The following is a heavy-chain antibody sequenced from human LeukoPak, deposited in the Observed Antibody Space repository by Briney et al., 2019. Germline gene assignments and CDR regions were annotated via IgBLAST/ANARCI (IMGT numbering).Heavy chain of an antibody. CDR2: ISYDGSNK. D-gene: IGHD2-15*01. J-gene: IGHJ6*03. CDR1: GFTFSSYA. V-gene: IGHV3-30-3*01. Sequence: GGSLRLSCAASGFTFSSYAMHWVRQAPGKGLEWVAVISYDGSNKYYADSVKGRFTISRDNSKNTLYLQMNSLRAEDTAVYYCARSYCSGGSCYDYYYMDVWGKGTTVTVSS. CDR3: ARSYCSGGSCYDYYYMDV.